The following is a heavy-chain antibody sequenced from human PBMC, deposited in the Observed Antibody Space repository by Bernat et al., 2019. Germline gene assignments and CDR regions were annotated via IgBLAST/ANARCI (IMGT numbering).Heavy chain of an antibody. CDR3: ARSVAGVLDY. J-gene: IGHJ4*02. D-gene: IGHD6-19*01. V-gene: IGHV4-34*01. CDR2: INHSGST. CDR1: GGSFSGYY. Sequence: QVQLQQWGAGLLKPSETLSLTCAVYGGSFSGYYWSWIRQPPGKGLEWIGEINHSGSTNYNPSLKSRVTISVDTSKNQFSLKLSSVTAADTAVYYCARSVAGVLDYCGQGTLVTVSS.